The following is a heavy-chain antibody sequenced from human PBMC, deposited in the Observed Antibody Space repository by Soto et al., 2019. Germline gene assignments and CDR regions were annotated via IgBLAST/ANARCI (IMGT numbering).Heavy chain of an antibody. D-gene: IGHD2-15*01. J-gene: IGHJ4*01. V-gene: IGHV3-74*01. CDR3: VRVGLIAAIPETIHFAH. CDR1: GFTFSSYW. Sequence: EVQLVESGGGLVQPGGSLRLSCSASGFTFSSYWMHWVRQVPGKGLVWVSRINTDGSRIDYADSVKGRFTISRDNAKNSLYLQMNSLRGDDRAVYYCVRVGLIAAIPETIHFAHWGRGTLVTVSS. CDR2: INTDGSRI.